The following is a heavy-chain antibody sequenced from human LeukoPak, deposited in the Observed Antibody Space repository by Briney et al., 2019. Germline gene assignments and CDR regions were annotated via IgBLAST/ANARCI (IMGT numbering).Heavy chain of an antibody. CDR2: IYYSGST. CDR3: ASMDSVMALGY. Sequence: PSQTLSLTCTVSGGSISSGDYYWSWIRQPPGKGLEWIGFIYYSGSTHYNPSLKSRVIISVDTSKNQFSLRLTSVTAADTAVYCCASMDSVMALGYWGQGTLVTVSS. CDR1: GGSISSGDYY. V-gene: IGHV4-30-4*01. D-gene: IGHD5-18*01. J-gene: IGHJ4*02.